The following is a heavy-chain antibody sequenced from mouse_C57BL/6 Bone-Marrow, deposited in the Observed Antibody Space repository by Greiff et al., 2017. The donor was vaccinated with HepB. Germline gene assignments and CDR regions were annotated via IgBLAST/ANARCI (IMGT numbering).Heavy chain of an antibody. CDR1: GYTFTSYW. CDR3: ARGELTGPYWYFDV. D-gene: IGHD4-1*01. CDR2: IHPNSGST. Sequence: QVQLQQPGAELVKPGASVKLSCKASGYTFTSYWMHWVKQRPGQGLEWIGMIHPNSGSTNYNEKFKSKATLTVDKSSSTAYMQLSSLTSEDSAVYYGARGELTGPYWYFDVWGTGTTVTVSS. J-gene: IGHJ1*03. V-gene: IGHV1-64*01.